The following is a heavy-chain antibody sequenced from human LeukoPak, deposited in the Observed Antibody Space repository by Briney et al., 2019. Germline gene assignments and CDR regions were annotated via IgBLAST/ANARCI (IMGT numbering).Heavy chain of an antibody. CDR1: GFTFSNYW. V-gene: IGHV3-7*01. D-gene: IGHD3/OR15-3a*01. CDR2: IKQDGSEK. J-gene: IGHJ3*02. Sequence: ASLRLCCAASGFTFSNYWMCWFRQAPRKVPERVSIIKQDGSEKYYVDSVKGRFTISRDNAKNSLYLQMNSLRADDTAVYYCAGDEGWTFDIWGQGTKVTVSS. CDR3: AGDEGWTFDI.